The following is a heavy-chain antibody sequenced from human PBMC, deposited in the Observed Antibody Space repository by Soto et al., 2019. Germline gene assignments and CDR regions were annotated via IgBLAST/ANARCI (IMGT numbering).Heavy chain of an antibody. CDR2: IYYSGGT. J-gene: IGHJ4*02. CDR1: GASINNSTYF. Sequence: SETLSLTCTVSGASINNSTYFWGWIRQPPGKGLEWIGDIYYSGGTSYTPSLKSRVVISVDTSKNQLSLQLTSVTAADTAVYYCARATTFYDSVGYYYNWGQGTLVTVSS. D-gene: IGHD3-22*01. CDR3: ARATTFYDSVGYYYN. V-gene: IGHV4-39*02.